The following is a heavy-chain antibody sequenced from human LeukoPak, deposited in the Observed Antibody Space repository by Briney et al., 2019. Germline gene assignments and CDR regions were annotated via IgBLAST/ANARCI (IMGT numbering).Heavy chain of an antibody. CDR2: ISGSSNYI. CDR3: VRDRISSTSGMIFDM. CDR1: GLPYSRYT. Sequence: GGSVSLLCGASGLPYSRYTMHWVREARGRALVWGSYISGSSNYIYYEDSVKGRFTISRDNAKNSLYLQMNSLRAEDTAVYYCVRDRISSTSGMIFDMWGQGTMVTVSS. D-gene: IGHD2-2*01. V-gene: IGHV3-21*01. J-gene: IGHJ3*02.